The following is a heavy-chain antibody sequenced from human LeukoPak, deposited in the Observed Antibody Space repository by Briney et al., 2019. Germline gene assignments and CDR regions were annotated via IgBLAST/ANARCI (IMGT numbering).Heavy chain of an antibody. D-gene: IGHD3-10*01. V-gene: IGHV3-9*01. Sequence: PGRSLRLSCAASGFIFDDYAMNWVRQAPGKGLEWVAGISWNGGRITYADSVKGRFTISRDNSKNTLYLQMNSLRAEDTAVYYCAKMFRGVIADAFDIWGQGTMVTVSS. J-gene: IGHJ3*02. CDR2: ISWNGGRI. CDR1: GFIFDDYA. CDR3: AKMFRGVIADAFDI.